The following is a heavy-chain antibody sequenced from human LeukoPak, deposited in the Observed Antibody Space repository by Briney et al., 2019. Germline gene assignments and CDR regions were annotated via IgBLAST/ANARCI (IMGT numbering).Heavy chain of an antibody. Sequence: SETLSLTCTVSGGSISSYYWSWIRQPPGKGLEWIGYIYYSGSTNYNPSLKSRVTISVDTSKNQFSLKLSSVTAADTAVYYCAREASITVTGIDLDYFDYWGQGTLITVSA. V-gene: IGHV4-59*01. J-gene: IGHJ4*02. CDR2: IYYSGST. CDR3: AREASITVTGIDLDYFDY. CDR1: GGSISSYY. D-gene: IGHD6-19*01.